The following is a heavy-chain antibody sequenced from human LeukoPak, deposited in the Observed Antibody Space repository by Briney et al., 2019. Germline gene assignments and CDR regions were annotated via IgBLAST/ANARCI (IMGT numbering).Heavy chain of an antibody. Sequence: PSETLPLTCAVYGGSFSGYYWSWIRQPPGKGLEWIGEINHSGSTNYNPSLKSRVTISVDTSKNQFSLKLSSVTAADTAVYYCARVNQLLYIGRYYYYYYMDVWGKGTTVTVSS. J-gene: IGHJ6*03. D-gene: IGHD2-2*02. CDR3: ARVNQLLYIGRYYYYYYMDV. CDR1: GGSFSGYY. V-gene: IGHV4-34*01. CDR2: INHSGST.